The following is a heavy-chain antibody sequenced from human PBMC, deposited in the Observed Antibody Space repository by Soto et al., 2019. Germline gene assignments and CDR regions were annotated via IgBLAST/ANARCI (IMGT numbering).Heavy chain of an antibody. J-gene: IGHJ6*03. D-gene: IGHD3-10*01. CDR3: AKVINGSGSYYRRYYYYYMDV. Sequence: GGSLRLSCAASGFTFSSYAMSWVRQAPGKGLEWVSAISGSGGSTYYADSVKGRFTISRDNSKNTLHLQMNSLRAEDTAVYYCAKVINGSGSYYRRYYYYYMDVWGKGTTVTVSS. V-gene: IGHV3-23*01. CDR1: GFTFSSYA. CDR2: ISGSGGST.